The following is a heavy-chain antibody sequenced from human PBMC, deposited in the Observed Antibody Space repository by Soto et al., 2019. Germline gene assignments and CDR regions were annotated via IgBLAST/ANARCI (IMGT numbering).Heavy chain of an antibody. CDR3: ARGDCTNGVCYVNYYYCMDV. CDR2: ISPYNGNT. D-gene: IGHD2-8*01. Sequence: QVQLVQSGAEVKRPGASVRVSCRASGYIFTNYGVGWVRQAPGQGLEWMGWISPYNGNTNYAQNLQGRVTLTTDTSTRTDFMELRNLQADDTAVYYCARGDCTNGVCYVNYYYCMDVWGQGTTVPVSS. V-gene: IGHV1-18*01. J-gene: IGHJ6*02. CDR1: GYIFTNYG.